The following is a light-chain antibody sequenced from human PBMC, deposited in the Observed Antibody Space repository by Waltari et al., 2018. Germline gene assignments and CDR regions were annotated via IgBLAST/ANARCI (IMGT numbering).Light chain of an antibody. CDR1: SSDVGGYNY. J-gene: IGLJ3*02. CDR2: DVS. CDR3: SSYAGSNNLV. Sequence: QSALTQPPSASGSPGQSVTISCTGTSSDVGGYNYVSWDQQPPCKAPQLMIYDVSQRPSGVPDRFAGSKSGHTASLTVSGLQAEDEADYYGSSYAGSNNLVFGGGTKLTVL. V-gene: IGLV2-8*01.